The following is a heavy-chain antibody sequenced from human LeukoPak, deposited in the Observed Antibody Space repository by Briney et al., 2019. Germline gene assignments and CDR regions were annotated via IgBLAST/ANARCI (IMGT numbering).Heavy chain of an antibody. CDR3: ARDAVEMATTPRYYYYYMDV. V-gene: IGHV4-59*01. CDR1: GGSISSYY. Sequence: SETLSLTCTVSGGSISSYYWSWIRQPPGKGLEWIGYIYCSGSTNYNPSLKSRVTISVDTSKNQFSLKLSSVTAADTAVYYCARDAVEMATTPRYYYYYMDVWGKGTTVTVSS. D-gene: IGHD5-24*01. CDR2: IYCSGST. J-gene: IGHJ6*03.